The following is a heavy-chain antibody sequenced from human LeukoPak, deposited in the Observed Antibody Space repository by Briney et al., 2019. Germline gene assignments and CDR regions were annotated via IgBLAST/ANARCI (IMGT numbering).Heavy chain of an antibody. CDR2: INPSGGST. CDR1: GYTFTSYY. Sequence: GASVKVSCKASGYTFTSYYMHWVRQAPGQGLEWMGIINPSGGSTSYAQKFQGRVTMTRDMSTSTVYMELSSLRSEDTAVYYCARGYDFWSGYYIFGADYYYYYMDVWGKGTTVTVSS. V-gene: IGHV1-46*01. CDR3: ARGYDFWSGYYIFGADYYYYYMDV. D-gene: IGHD3-3*01. J-gene: IGHJ6*03.